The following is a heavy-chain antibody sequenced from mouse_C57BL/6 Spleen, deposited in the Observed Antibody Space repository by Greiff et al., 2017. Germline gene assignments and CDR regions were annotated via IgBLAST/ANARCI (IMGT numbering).Heavy chain of an antibody. D-gene: IGHD2-4*01. CDR2: ILPGSGST. CDR3: ARRGLRAWFAY. V-gene: IGHV1-9*01. Sequence: LEESGAELMKPGASVKLSCKATGYTFTGYWIEWVKQRPGHGLEWIGEILPGSGSTNYNEKFQGKATFTAATSSNTAYMQLSSLTTEDSAIYYCARRGLRAWFAYWGQGTLVTVSA. CDR1: GYTFTGYW. J-gene: IGHJ3*01.